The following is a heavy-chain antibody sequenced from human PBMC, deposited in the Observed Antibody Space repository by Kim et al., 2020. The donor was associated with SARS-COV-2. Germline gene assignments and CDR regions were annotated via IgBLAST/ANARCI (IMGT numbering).Heavy chain of an antibody. Sequence: SETLSLTCAVYGGSFSGYYWSWIRQPPGKGLEWIGEINHSGSTNYNPSLKSRVTISVDTSKNQFSLKLSSVTAADTAVYYCARGAYVWGSYPQDHDAFDIWGQGTMVTVSS. CDR1: GGSFSGYY. CDR2: INHSGST. CDR3: ARGAYVWGSYPQDHDAFDI. D-gene: IGHD3-16*02. V-gene: IGHV4-34*01. J-gene: IGHJ3*02.